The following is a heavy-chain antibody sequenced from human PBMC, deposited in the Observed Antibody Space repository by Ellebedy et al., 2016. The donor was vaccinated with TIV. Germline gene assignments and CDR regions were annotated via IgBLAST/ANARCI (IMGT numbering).Heavy chain of an antibody. J-gene: IGHJ6*02. V-gene: IGHV4-34*09. Sequence: MPSETLSLTCAVYGGSFSGYYWSWIRQPPGKGLEWIGEINHSGSTYYNPSLKSRVTISVDTSKNQFSLKLSSVTAADTAVYFCARGGYFDWYYGMDVWGQGTTVTVSS. CDR2: INHSGST. CDR3: ARGGYFDWYYGMDV. CDR1: GGSFSGYY. D-gene: IGHD3-9*01.